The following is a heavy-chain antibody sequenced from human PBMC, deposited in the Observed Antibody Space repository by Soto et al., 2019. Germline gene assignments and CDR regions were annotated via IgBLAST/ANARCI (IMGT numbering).Heavy chain of an antibody. D-gene: IGHD2-21*02. J-gene: IGHJ4*02. Sequence: PSETLSLTCTVSGGSISSDNYFWSWIRQPPGKGLGWIGYIYYSGSTYYNSSLKSRVTISIDTSKNQFSLELSSVTAADTAVYYCARASQGDFLDSWGQGTLVTVSS. CDR2: IYYSGST. CDR1: GGSISSDNYF. CDR3: ARASQGDFLDS. V-gene: IGHV4-30-4*01.